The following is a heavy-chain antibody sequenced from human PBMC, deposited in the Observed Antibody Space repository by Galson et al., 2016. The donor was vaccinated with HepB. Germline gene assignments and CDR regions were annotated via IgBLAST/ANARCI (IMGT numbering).Heavy chain of an antibody. V-gene: IGHV3-48*01. CDR2: IDYWSSTI. Sequence: SLRLSCAASGFTFSGSTMNWVRQAPGKGLEWVSYIDYWSSTIYYADSVKGRFTISRDNAMNSLYLQMNTLGAEDTAVYYCARLSTYRYPSVDYWGQGTLVTVSS. J-gene: IGHJ4*02. CDR3: ARLSTYRYPSVDY. CDR1: GFTFSGST. D-gene: IGHD1-26*01.